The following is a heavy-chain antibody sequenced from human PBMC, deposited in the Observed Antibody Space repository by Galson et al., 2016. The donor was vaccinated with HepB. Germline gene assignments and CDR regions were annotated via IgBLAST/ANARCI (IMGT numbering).Heavy chain of an antibody. J-gene: IGHJ5*02. Sequence: SLRLSCAASGFTFSTTRMNWVRQAPGKGLEWVANINQDGFEKYYVGSVEGRFTISRDNAKKSLYLQMDSLRAEDTAVYYCARSGEPSWGQGTLVTVSS. CDR1: GFTFSTTR. D-gene: IGHD4-17*01. V-gene: IGHV3-7*01. CDR2: INQDGFEK. CDR3: ARSGEPS.